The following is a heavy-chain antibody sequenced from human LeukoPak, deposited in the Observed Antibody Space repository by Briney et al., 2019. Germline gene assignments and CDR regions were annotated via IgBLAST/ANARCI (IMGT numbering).Heavy chain of an antibody. CDR2: ISAYNGNT. J-gene: IGHJ4*02. V-gene: IGHV1-18*01. CDR1: GYTFTSYG. D-gene: IGHD1-26*01. Sequence: ASVKVSCKASGYTFTSYGISWVRQAPGQGLEWMGWISAYNGNTNYAQKLQGRVTITADKSTSTAYMELSSLRSEDTAVYYCARIIVGAREGYFDYWGQGTLVTVSS. CDR3: ARIIVGAREGYFDY.